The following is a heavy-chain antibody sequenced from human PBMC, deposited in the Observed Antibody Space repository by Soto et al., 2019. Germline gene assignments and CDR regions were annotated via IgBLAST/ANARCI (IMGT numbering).Heavy chain of an antibody. J-gene: IGHJ1*01. CDR1: GGSISSYY. V-gene: IGHV4-59*01. D-gene: IGHD3-22*01. CDR3: ARDEGYYDSSGYYFEYFQH. CDR2: IYYSGST. Sequence: SDTLSLTCTVSGGSISSYYWSWIRQPPGKGLEWIGYIYYSGSTNYNPSLKSRVTISVDTSKNQFSLKLSSVTAADTAVYYCARDEGYYDSSGYYFEYFQHWGQGTLVTVS.